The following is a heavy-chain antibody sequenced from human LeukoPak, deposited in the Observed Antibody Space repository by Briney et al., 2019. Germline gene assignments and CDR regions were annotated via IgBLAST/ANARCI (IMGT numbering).Heavy chain of an antibody. CDR3: ARMSGSSWYNFDY. Sequence: SETLSLTCAVYGGSFSGYYWSWIRQPPGKGLEWIGEINHSGSANYNPSLKSRVTISVDTSKNQFPLKLSSVTAADTAVYYCARMSGSSWYNFDYWGQGTLVTVSS. V-gene: IGHV4-34*01. CDR2: INHSGSA. CDR1: GGSFSGYY. J-gene: IGHJ4*02. D-gene: IGHD6-13*01.